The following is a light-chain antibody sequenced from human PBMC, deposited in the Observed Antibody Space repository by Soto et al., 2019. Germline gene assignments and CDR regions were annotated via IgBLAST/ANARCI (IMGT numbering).Light chain of an antibody. CDR2: GAS. CDR1: QSVSSSY. J-gene: IGKJ1*01. V-gene: IGKV3-15*01. CDR3: QQYDNWPQT. Sequence: EIVWTQSPGTLSWSXXXXXXXXXXXSQSVSSSYLAWYQQKPGQAPRLLIYGASTRATGIPARFSGRGSGTEFTLTISSLQSVDFAVYYCQQYDNWPQTFGQGTKVDIK.